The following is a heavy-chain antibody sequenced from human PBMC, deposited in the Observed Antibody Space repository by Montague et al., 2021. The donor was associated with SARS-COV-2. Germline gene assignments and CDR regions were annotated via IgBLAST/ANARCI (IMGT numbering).Heavy chain of an antibody. CDR2: EST. V-gene: IGHV4-59*01. Sequence: ESTDYNPSLKSRVTISRHTSKNHFSLKVRSVTDADTAVYYCARETITGDAFDIWGQGTMVTVCS. J-gene: IGHJ3*02. CDR3: ARETITGDAFDI. D-gene: IGHD1-14*01.